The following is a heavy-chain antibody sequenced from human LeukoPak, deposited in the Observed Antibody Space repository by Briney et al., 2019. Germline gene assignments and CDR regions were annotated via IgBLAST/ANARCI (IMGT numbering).Heavy chain of an antibody. V-gene: IGHV3-30*18. Sequence: GGSLRLSCAASGFTFSSYGMHWVRQAPGKGLEWVAIIAHDGTNRYYADSVRGRFTISRDNSKNTLYLQMNSLRPEDTAVYYCVKDRFWVLLDYWGQGTLVTVSS. CDR1: GFTFSSYG. D-gene: IGHD3-3*01. J-gene: IGHJ4*02. CDR3: VKDRFWVLLDY. CDR2: IAHDGTNR.